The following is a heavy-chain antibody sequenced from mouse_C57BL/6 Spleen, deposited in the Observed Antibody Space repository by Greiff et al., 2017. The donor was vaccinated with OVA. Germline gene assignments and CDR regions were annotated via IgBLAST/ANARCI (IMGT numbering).Heavy chain of an antibody. CDR3: ARCDYDGGAPYFDY. Sequence: QVQLQQPGAELVRPGSSVKLSCKASGYTFTSYWMHWVKQRPIQGLEWIGNIDPSDSETHYNQKFKDKATLTVDKSSSTAYMQLSSLTSEDSAVYYCARCDYDGGAPYFDYWGQGTTLTVSS. D-gene: IGHD2-4*01. J-gene: IGHJ2*01. CDR1: GYTFTSYW. CDR2: IDPSDSET. V-gene: IGHV1-52*01.